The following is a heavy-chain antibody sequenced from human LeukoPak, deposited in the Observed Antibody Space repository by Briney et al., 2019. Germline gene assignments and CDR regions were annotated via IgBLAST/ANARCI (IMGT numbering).Heavy chain of an antibody. J-gene: IGHJ1*01. CDR2: ISGSGGTT. Sequence: GGSLRLSCAASGFTFSSSVMTWVRQAPGKGLEWVSTISGSGGTTYYADSVKGRFTISRDNSKNTLYLEMDSLRADDTAVYSCAKDRGRITMIVVVPGHFQHWGQGTLVTVSS. D-gene: IGHD3-22*01. CDR1: GFTFSSSV. V-gene: IGHV3-23*01. CDR3: AKDRGRITMIVVVPGHFQH.